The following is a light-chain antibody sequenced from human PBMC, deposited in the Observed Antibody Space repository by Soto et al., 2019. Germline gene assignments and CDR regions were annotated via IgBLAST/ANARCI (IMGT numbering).Light chain of an antibody. J-gene: IGLJ1*01. CDR3: CSYAGSSTYV. CDR1: SSDVGSYNL. V-gene: IGLV2-23*02. CDR2: EVS. Sequence: QSALTQPASVSGSPGQSITISCTGTSSDVGSYNLVSWYQQHPGKATKLMIYEVSKRPSGVSNRISGSKSGNTASLTIFGLQAEDEADYYCCSYAGSSTYVFGTGTRSPS.